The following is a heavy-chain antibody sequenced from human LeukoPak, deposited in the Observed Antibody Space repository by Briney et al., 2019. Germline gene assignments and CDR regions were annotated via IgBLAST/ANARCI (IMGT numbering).Heavy chain of an antibody. CDR3: AGTPCSPWGGDEVNYYGMDV. J-gene: IGHJ6*02. CDR1: GGSISSYY. Sequence: PSETLSLTCTVSGGSISSYYWSWIRQPAGKGLEWIGRIYTSGSTNYNPSLKSRVTMSVDTSKNQYSLKLSSVTAADTAVYYCAGTPCSPWGGDEVNYYGMDVWGQGTTVTVSS. D-gene: IGHD2-21*02. V-gene: IGHV4-4*07. CDR2: IYTSGST.